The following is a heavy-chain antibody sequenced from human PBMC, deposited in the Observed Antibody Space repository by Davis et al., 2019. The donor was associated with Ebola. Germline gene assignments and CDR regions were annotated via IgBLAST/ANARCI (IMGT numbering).Heavy chain of an antibody. J-gene: IGHJ4*02. V-gene: IGHV3-23*01. CDR1: GFTFSSYA. CDR3: AKERFVYSSSSPFDY. Sequence: GGSLRLSCAASGFTFSSYAMSWVRQAPGKGLEWVSGISGSGGSTYYADSEKGRFTISRDNSKNTLYLQMNSLRAEDTAVYYCAKERFVYSSSSPFDYWGQGTLVTVSS. CDR2: ISGSGGST. D-gene: IGHD6-6*01.